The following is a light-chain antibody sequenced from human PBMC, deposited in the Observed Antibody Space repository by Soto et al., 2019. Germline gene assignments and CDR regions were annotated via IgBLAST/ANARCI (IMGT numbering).Light chain of an antibody. Sequence: QSVLTQPPSASGTPGQRVTISCSGSSSNIGSNYVYWYQQIPGTAPKLLIYSNNERPSGVPDRFSGSKSGTSASLAISGLQSGDEADYYCAAWDDSLNGVIFGGGTKLTVL. CDR3: AAWDDSLNGVI. V-gene: IGLV1-44*01. CDR1: SSNIGSNY. J-gene: IGLJ2*01. CDR2: SNN.